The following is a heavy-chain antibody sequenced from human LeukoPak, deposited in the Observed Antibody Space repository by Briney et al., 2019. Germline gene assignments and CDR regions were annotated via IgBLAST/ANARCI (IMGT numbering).Heavy chain of an antibody. J-gene: IGHJ3*02. CDR3: AKDPNGDYIGTFDI. CDR2: ISGSGGST. D-gene: IGHD4-17*01. V-gene: IGHV3-23*01. Sequence: ETLSLTCTVSGGSIRSYYWSWIRQPPGKGLEWVSAISGSGGSTYYADSVKGRFTISRDNSKNTLYLQMNSLRAEDTAVYYCAKDPNGDYIGTFDIWGQGTMVTVSS. CDR1: GGSIRSYY.